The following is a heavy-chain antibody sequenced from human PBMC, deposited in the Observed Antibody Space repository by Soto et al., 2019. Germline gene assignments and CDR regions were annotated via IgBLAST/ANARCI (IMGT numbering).Heavy chain of an antibody. CDR3: ARASSYYYDSSGYYDY. CDR2: IYYSGST. D-gene: IGHD3-22*01. Sequence: SETLSLTCTVSGGSISSYYWSWIRQPPGKGLEWIGYIYYSGSTNYNPSLKSRVTISVDTSKNQFSLKLSSVAAADTAVYYCARASSYYYDSSGYYDYWGQGTLVTVSS. J-gene: IGHJ4*02. V-gene: IGHV4-59*01. CDR1: GGSISSYY.